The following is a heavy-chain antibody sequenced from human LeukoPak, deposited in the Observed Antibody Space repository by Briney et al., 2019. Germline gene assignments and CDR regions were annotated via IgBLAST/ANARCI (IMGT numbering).Heavy chain of an antibody. CDR3: AKSGYSGSWYYYYYMDV. J-gene: IGHJ6*03. V-gene: IGHV3-23*01. CDR1: GFTFSSYA. CDR2: ISGSGGST. D-gene: IGHD5-12*01. Sequence: PGGSLRLSCAASGFTFSSYAMSWVRQAPGEGLEWVSAISGSGGSTYYADSVKGRFTISRDNSKNTLYLQMNSLRAEDTAVYYCAKSGYSGSWYYYYYMDVWGKGTTVTVSS.